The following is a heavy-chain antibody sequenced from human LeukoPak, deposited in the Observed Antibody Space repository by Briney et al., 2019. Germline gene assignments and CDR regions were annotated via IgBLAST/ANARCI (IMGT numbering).Heavy chain of an antibody. CDR1: GYTFTSYD. D-gene: IGHD3-10*01. V-gene: IGHV1-8*01. J-gene: IGHJ4*02. CDR2: MNPNSGNT. CDR3: ARKFLGSRGYYFDY. Sequence: GASVKVSCKASGYTFTSYDINWVRQATGQGLEWMGWMNPNSGNTGYAQKFQGRVTMTRNTSITTAYMELSSLRSDDTAIYYCARKFLGSRGYYFDYWGQGTLVIVSS.